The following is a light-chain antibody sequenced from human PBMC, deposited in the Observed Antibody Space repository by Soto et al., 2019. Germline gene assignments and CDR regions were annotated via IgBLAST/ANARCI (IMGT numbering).Light chain of an antibody. Sequence: DIQMTQSPSSLSASVGDRVTITCRASQSISNYLNWYQQKPGKAPKLLIYAASSMQSGVPSRFSGSGSETDFTLTISSLQPDDSAPYYCQQSFSPLWPFGQGTXAX. CDR1: QSISNY. V-gene: IGKV1-39*01. CDR2: AAS. J-gene: IGKJ1*01. CDR3: QQSFSPLWP.